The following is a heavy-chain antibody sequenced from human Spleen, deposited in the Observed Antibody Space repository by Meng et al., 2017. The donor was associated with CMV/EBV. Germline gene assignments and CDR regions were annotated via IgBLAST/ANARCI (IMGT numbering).Heavy chain of an antibody. J-gene: IGHJ4*02. D-gene: IGHD5-24*01. CDR2: INTYSGGT. CDR3: ASPSGATTAFDY. Sequence: APVKVSCKTSGYTFTVYYMHWVRQAPGQGLEWMGCINTYSGGTNYAQNFQGRVTMTRDTSISTAYMELSRLRSDDTAVYYCASPSGATTAFDYWGQGTLVTVSS. CDR1: GYTFTVYY. V-gene: IGHV1-2*02.